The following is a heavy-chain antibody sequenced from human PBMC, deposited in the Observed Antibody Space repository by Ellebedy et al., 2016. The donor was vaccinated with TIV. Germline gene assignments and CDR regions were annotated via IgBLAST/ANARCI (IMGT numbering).Heavy chain of an antibody. CDR3: ARAAQPNCSGGSCYRIDY. J-gene: IGHJ4*02. CDR2: MRYSGSS. Sequence: MPSETLSLTCTVSGASGSVTNSGDFWGWIRQPPGKGLEYIGYMRYSGSSKYNSSLKSRVTISLDTSKNQFSLKLSSVTAADTAVYYCARAAQPNCSGGSCYRIDYWGQGTLVTVSS. V-gene: IGHV4-61*08. D-gene: IGHD2-15*01. CDR1: GASGSVTNSGDF.